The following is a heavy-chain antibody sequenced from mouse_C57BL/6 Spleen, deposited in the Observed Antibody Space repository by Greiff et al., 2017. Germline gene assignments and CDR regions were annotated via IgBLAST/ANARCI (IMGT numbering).Heavy chain of an antibody. D-gene: IGHD4-1*01. Sequence: QVQLQQPGAELVRPGSSVKLSCKASGYTFTSYWMHWVKQRPIQGLEWIGNIDPSGSETHYNQKFKDKATLTVEKSSSTAYMQLSSLTSEDSAVYDCARLGGGAYWGQGTTLTVSA. CDR1: GYTFTSYW. CDR2: IDPSGSET. CDR3: ARLGGGAY. V-gene: IGHV1-52*01. J-gene: IGHJ2*01.